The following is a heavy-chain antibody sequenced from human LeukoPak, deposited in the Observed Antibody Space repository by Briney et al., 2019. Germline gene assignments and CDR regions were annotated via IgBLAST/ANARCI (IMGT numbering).Heavy chain of an antibody. J-gene: IGHJ4*02. CDR3: ARGLHAVDY. V-gene: IGHV4-59*01. Sequence: SETLSLTCTVSGGSISSYYWRWIRPPPGKGLEWIGHIYYTGSTNYNPSLKSRVPISVHKSKNQFSLKLSSVTAAAPAVYYCARGLHAVDYWGQGTLVTVSS. CDR1: GGSISSYY. CDR2: IYYTGST.